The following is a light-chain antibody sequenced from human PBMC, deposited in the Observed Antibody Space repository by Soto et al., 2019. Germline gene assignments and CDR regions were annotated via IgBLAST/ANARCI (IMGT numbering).Light chain of an antibody. V-gene: IGKV3-15*01. CDR1: QSVGIK. CDR3: QQYNNWPRT. CDR2: SAS. Sequence: EVLMTQSPATLSVSPGERATLSCRASQSVGIKLAWYQQKPGQAPRLLMYSASTSATGIAARFSGGGSGTDFTLTISSLQSEDFAVYYCQQYNNWPRTFGQGTKVEIK. J-gene: IGKJ1*01.